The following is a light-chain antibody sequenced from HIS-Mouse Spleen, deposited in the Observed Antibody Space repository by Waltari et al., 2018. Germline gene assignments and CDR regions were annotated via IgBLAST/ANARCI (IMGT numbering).Light chain of an antibody. CDR1: STDVGGYNY. Sequence: QSALTQPASVSGSPGPSITISCTRTSTDVGGYNYVSWYQQHPGKAPKPMMYDVSNRPSGVSNRVSGSKSGNTASLTISGLQAEDEADYYCSSYTSSSTLGVFGGGTKLTVL. J-gene: IGLJ2*01. CDR3: SSYTSSSTLGV. V-gene: IGLV2-14*03. CDR2: DVS.